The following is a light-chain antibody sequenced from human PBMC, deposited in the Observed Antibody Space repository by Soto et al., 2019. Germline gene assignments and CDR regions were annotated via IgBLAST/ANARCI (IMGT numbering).Light chain of an antibody. CDR1: QSIGRNY. V-gene: IGKV3-20*01. CDR2: GAS. CDR3: KQHDSSPRT. J-gene: IGKJ1*01. Sequence: IVLTQSPDTLSLSPGERATLFCRASQSIGRNYLSWYQQKPGQAPRLLLVGASSRATGIPDRFSGSGSGTDFTLTISRLEPEDFALYFCKQHDSSPRTFGQGTKVEI.